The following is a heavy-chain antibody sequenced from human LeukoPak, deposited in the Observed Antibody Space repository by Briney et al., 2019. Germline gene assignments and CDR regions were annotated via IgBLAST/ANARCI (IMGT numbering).Heavy chain of an antibody. CDR3: ARVGARSSRS. Sequence: PSETLSLTCAVYGGSFSGYYWSWIRQPPGKGLEWVGEINYSGSTNYNPSLKSRVTISVDTSKNQFSLKLSSVTAADTAVYYCARVGARSSRSWGEGSLVTVSS. V-gene: IGHV4-34*01. J-gene: IGHJ5*02. CDR2: INYSGST. D-gene: IGHD2-2*01. CDR1: GGSFSGYY.